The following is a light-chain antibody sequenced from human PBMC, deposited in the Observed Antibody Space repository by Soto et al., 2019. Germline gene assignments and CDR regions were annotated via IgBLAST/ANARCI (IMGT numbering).Light chain of an antibody. V-gene: IGKV3-15*01. Sequence: EIVMTQSPATLSVSPGERATLSCRASQSVSSNLAWYQQKPGQAPRLLIYGASTRATDIPGRFSGSGSGTEFTLTISSLQSEDFAVYYCQQYNNWPPLTFGGGTKVEIK. CDR2: GAS. J-gene: IGKJ4*01. CDR1: QSVSSN. CDR3: QQYNNWPPLT.